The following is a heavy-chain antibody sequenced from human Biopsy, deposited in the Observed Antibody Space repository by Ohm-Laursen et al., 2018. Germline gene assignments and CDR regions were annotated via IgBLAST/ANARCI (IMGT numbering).Heavy chain of an antibody. Sequence: SETLSLTCTVVSGGSPFTDSITRYYWNWIRQSPGKGLEWIGVVYYTGTTTYNPSFKSRVTLSMDTSNNQVSLSLLSVTAADTAVYFCARDLHGRGPNWGASTGVFDLWGHGTAVTVSS. V-gene: IGHV4-59*12. J-gene: IGHJ3*01. CDR2: VYYTGTT. CDR1: GGSPFTDSITRYY. CDR3: ARDLHGRGPNWGASTGVFDL. D-gene: IGHD1-26*01.